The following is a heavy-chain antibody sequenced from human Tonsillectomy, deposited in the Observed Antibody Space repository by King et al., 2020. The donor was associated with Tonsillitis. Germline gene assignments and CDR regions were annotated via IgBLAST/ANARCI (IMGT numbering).Heavy chain of an antibody. Sequence: VQLVESGGGLVQPGGSLRLSCAAYGFSFSSYDMSWVRQAPGKGLEWVSSISAGGGSTFYADSVKGRFTISRDNSKNTLYLQMNSLRAEDTAIYYCAKEGGVTTTVPGDYWGQGTLVTVSS. CDR3: AKEGGVTTTVPGDY. J-gene: IGHJ4*02. CDR2: ISAGGGST. D-gene: IGHD4-17*01. V-gene: IGHV3-23*04. CDR1: GFSFSSYD.